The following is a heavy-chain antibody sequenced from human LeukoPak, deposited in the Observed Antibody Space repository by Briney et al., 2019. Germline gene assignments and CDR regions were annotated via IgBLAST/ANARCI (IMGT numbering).Heavy chain of an antibody. CDR1: GYTFTGYY. CDR3: AREFRISVAGLTGY. J-gene: IGHJ4*02. V-gene: IGHV1-2*02. D-gene: IGHD6-19*01. CDR2: INPNSGGT. Sequence: ASVKVSRKASGYTFTGYYMHWVRQAPGQGLEWMGWINPNSGGTNYAQKFQGRVTMTRDTSISTAYMELSRLRSDDTAVYYCAREFRISVAGLTGYWGQGTLVTVSS.